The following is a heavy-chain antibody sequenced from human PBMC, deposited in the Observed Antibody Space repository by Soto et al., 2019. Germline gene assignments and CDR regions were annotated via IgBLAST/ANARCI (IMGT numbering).Heavy chain of an antibody. CDR3: AKGFSYGDYRYYFDY. CDR1: GFIFGDYA. Sequence: ESGGGLVQPGRSLRLSCAASGFIFGDYAMHWVRQVPGKGLEWVSVISANSGYIVYADSVKGRFTISRDNARNSLYLQMSSLGIEDTAFYYCAKGFSYGDYRYYFDYWGQGTLVTVSS. J-gene: IGHJ4*02. V-gene: IGHV3-9*01. D-gene: IGHD4-17*01. CDR2: ISANSGYI.